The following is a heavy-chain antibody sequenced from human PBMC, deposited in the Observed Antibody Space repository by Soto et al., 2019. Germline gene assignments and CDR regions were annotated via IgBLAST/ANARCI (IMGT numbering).Heavy chain of an antibody. D-gene: IGHD6-6*01. V-gene: IGHV3-30*04. CDR2: ISYDGKEK. J-gene: IGHJ4*02. CDR1: GFLFSGYA. CDR3: ARGRGLAARPQHLDH. Sequence: QVQLVESGGGVVQPGGSLRLSCATSGFLFSGYAMHWVRQTPGKGLEWVAVISYDGKEKYYADSAEGRFTISRESSGVTLYLQMSSLRVEDTAFYYCARGRGLAARPQHLDHWGQGTLVTVSS.